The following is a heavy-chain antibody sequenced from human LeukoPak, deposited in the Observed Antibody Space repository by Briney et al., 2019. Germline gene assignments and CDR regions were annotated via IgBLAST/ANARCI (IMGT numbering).Heavy chain of an antibody. Sequence: PSETLSLTCAVYGGSFSGYYWSWIRQPPGKGLEWIGEINHSGSTNYNPSLKSRVTISVDTSKNQFSLKLSSVTAADTAVYYCARPARRRIVVVKDYYYMDVWGKGTTVNVSS. J-gene: IGHJ6*03. V-gene: IGHV4-34*01. CDR3: ARPARRRIVVVKDYYYMDV. D-gene: IGHD3-22*01. CDR2: INHSGST. CDR1: GGSFSGYY.